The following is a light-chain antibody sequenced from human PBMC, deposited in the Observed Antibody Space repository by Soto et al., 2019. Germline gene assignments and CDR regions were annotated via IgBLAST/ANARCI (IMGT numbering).Light chain of an antibody. CDR1: QSVSPSS. J-gene: IGKJ4*01. CDR2: GAS. CDR3: QQFTSYPLT. Sequence: PGERATLSCRASQSVSPSSLAWYQQRPGQSPRLLIYGASSRATGIPDRFSGRGSGTDFTLITSRLEPEDFAVYYCQQFTSYPLTFGGGTKVDIK. V-gene: IGKV3-20*01.